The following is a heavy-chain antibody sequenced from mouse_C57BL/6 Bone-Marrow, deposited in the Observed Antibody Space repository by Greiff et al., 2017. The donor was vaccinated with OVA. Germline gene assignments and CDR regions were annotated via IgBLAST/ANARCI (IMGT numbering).Heavy chain of an antibody. CDR3: ERNYGSSFDY. CDR2: IYPSGGST. Sequence: QVQLQQSGPELVKPGASVKLSCKASGYTFTSYDINWVQQRPGQGLEWIGWIYPSGGSTKYNEKFKGKATLTVDTSSSTAYMKRHSLTAEDSAVYYCERNYGSSFDYGGKGTTLTGSS. D-gene: IGHD1-1*01. J-gene: IGHJ2*01. CDR1: GYTFTSYD. V-gene: IGHV1-85*01.